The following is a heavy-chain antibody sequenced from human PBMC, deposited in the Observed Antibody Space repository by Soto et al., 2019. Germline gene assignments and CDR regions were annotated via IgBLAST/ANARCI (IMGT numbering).Heavy chain of an antibody. J-gene: IGHJ4*02. CDR3: ARCPRASPKIERLVDY. Sequence: GGSLRLSCAASGFTFSSYGMHWVRQAPGKGLEWVSDISYNSSNIYYADSVKGRFTISRDNSKNSLYLPMNSLRAEDTAVYYSARCPRASPKIERLVDYWGQGTLVTVSS. V-gene: IGHV3-30*12. D-gene: IGHD3-9*01. CDR2: ISYNSSNI. CDR1: GFTFSSYG.